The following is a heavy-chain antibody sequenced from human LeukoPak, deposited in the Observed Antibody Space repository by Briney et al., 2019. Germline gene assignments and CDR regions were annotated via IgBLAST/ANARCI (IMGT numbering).Heavy chain of an antibody. CDR1: GDSVSSNSAA. D-gene: IGHD3-22*01. CDR2: TYYRPKWYD. Sequence: SQTLSLTCSISGDSVSSNSAAWNRIRQSPSRGLEWLGRTYYRPKWYDDYAVSVKSRITINPDTSKNQFSLQLNSVTPEDTAVYYCARSIYDSSGYYDYWGQGALVTVS. V-gene: IGHV6-1*01. J-gene: IGHJ4*02. CDR3: ARSIYDSSGYYDY.